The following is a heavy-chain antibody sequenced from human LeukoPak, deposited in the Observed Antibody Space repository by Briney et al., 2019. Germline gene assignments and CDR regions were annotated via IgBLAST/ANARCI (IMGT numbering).Heavy chain of an antibody. CDR3: ARHSGPYSSSWFDY. CDR1: GGSISSSSFY. Sequence: PSETLSLTCTVSGGSISSSSFYWGWIRQPPGKGLEWIGSIYYTGSTCYNPSLNSRVTISVDTSKNQFSLKLNSVTAADTAVYYCARHSGPYSSSWFDYWGQGTLVAVSS. V-gene: IGHV4-39*01. D-gene: IGHD6-13*01. CDR2: IYYTGST. J-gene: IGHJ4*02.